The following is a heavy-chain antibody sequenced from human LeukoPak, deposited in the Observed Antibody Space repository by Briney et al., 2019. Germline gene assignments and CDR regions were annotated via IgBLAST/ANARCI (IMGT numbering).Heavy chain of an antibody. J-gene: IGHJ4*02. CDR1: GFTFSSYN. D-gene: IGHD1-1*01. CDR2: ISGSGGST. CDR3: ASQTHWNAFDY. Sequence: GGSLRLSCAASGFTFSSYNMNWVRQAPGKGLEWVSAISGSGGSTYYADSVKGRFTISRDNSKNTLYLQMNSLRAEDTAVYYCASQTHWNAFDYWGQGTLVTVSS. V-gene: IGHV3-23*01.